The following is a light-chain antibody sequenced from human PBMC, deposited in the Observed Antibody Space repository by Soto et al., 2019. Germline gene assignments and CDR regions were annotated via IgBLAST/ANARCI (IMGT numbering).Light chain of an antibody. J-gene: IGKJ3*01. V-gene: IGKV1-5*03. CDR2: KAC. CDR3: QQYNSYPFT. CDR1: QSISSW. Sequence: DIQMTQSPSTLSASVGDRVTITCRASQSISSWLAWYQQKPGKAPKLLIYKACSLESGVPSRFSGRGSGTEFTLTISNLQPDDFPTYYCQQYNSYPFTFGPGTKVDI.